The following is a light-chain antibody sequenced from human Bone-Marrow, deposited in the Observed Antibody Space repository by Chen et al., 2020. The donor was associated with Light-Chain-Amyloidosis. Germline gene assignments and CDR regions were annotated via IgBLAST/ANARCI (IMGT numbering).Light chain of an antibody. CDR2: GSS. J-gene: IGKJ4*01. Sequence: EIVLTQSPGTLSLSPGEGANLSCRASQTISSNYLTWYQQKFGQAPRLLIYGSSSRATGIPDRFTGSGSRTDFTLTFNRLEPEDFAMYYCQQYGTSPLTFGGGTKVEIK. CDR1: QTISSNY. CDR3: QQYGTSPLT. V-gene: IGKV3-20*01.